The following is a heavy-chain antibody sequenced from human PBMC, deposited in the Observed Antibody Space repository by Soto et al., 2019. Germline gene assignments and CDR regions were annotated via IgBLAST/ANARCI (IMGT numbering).Heavy chain of an antibody. V-gene: IGHV3-21*01. CDR3: ARVLSGQGYYYYGMDV. D-gene: IGHD2-15*01. J-gene: IGHJ6*01. Sequence: GGSLRLSCAASGFTFSSYSMNWVRQAPGKGLEWVSSISSSSSYIYYADSVKGRFTISRDNAKNSLYLQMNSLRAEDTAVYYCARVLSGQGYYYYGMDVWGQGTTVTVSP. CDR2: ISSSSSYI. CDR1: GFTFSSYS.